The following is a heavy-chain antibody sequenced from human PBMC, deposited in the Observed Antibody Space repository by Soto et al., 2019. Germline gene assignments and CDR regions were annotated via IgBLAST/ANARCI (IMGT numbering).Heavy chain of an antibody. CDR3: ARGWFWSGAFNWFEP. V-gene: IGHV4-59*05. CDR1: GDSISKYY. D-gene: IGHD3-3*01. Sequence: SEPLSLTCTVSGDSISKYYWSWIRQPPGKGLEWIGYIYYSESPSYSETTSYNPSLKSRVTISVDTANNQFSLRLTSVTAADTAVYYCARGWFWSGAFNWFEPWGQGTRVT. J-gene: IGHJ5*02. CDR2: IYYSESPSY.